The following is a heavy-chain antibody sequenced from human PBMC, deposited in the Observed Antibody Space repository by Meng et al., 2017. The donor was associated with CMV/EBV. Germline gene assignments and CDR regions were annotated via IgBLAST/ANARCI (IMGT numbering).Heavy chain of an antibody. D-gene: IGHD5-24*01. Sequence: GGSLRLSCAASGFTFSSYEMNWVRQAPGKGLEWVSYISSSGSTIYYADSVKGRFTISRDNAKNSLYLQMNSLRAEDTAVYYCAAPRWLQSRPSRFYYGMDVWGQGTTVTVSS. V-gene: IGHV3-48*03. CDR2: ISSSGSTI. CDR1: GFTFSSYE. J-gene: IGHJ6*02. CDR3: AAPRWLQSRPSRFYYGMDV.